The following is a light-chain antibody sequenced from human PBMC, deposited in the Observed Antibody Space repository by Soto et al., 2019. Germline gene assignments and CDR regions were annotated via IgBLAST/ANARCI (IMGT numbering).Light chain of an antibody. CDR1: QTVGSSF. CDR2: DAS. J-gene: IGKJ4*01. CDR3: QQRSNWPHT. V-gene: IGKV3-11*01. Sequence: EIVLTQSSCTLSLSAGERATLSCGASQTVGSSFLAWFQHKNGQAPRHAIYDASNRATGIPARFSGSGYGTDFTLTISNLEPEDFAVYYCQQRSNWPHTFGGGTKVDIK.